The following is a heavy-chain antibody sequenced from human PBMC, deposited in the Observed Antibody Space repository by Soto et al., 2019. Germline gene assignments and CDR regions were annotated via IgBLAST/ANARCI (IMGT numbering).Heavy chain of an antibody. CDR1: GGTFSSYT. D-gene: IGHD2-15*01. Sequence: QVQLVQSGAEVKKPGSSVKVSCKASGGTFSSYTISWVRQAPGQGLEWMGRIIPILGIANYAQKFQGRVTITADKSTSPAYMELSSLRSEDTAVYYCAGSEAATGWFAPRGQGTLVTVSS. CDR3: AGSEAATGWFAP. V-gene: IGHV1-69*02. J-gene: IGHJ5*02. CDR2: IIPILGIA.